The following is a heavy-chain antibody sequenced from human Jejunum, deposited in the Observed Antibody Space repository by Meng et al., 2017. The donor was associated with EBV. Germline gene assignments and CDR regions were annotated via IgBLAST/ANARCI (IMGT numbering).Heavy chain of an antibody. Sequence: QGQLVQSGAEVKKPWASVKVSCKASGYTFTSDDSNWVRQATGQGLEWMGWMNPNSGTTGYAQKFQGRVTTTRNTSISTAYMLLSTLRSEDTAVYYCARGRVWGSYQDYWGQGTLVTVS. J-gene: IGHJ4*02. CDR3: ARGRVWGSYQDY. CDR1: GYTFTSDD. D-gene: IGHD3-16*02. V-gene: IGHV1-8*01. CDR2: MNPNSGTT.